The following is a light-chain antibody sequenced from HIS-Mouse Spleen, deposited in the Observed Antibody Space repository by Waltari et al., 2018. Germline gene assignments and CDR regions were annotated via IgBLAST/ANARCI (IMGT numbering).Light chain of an antibody. Sequence: AIRMTQSSSSFSASTGDRVPITCRASQGISSYLAWYQQKPGKAPKLLIYAASTLQSGVPSRFSGSGSGTDFTLTISCLQSEDFATYYCQQYYSYPFTFGPGTKVDIK. CDR2: AAS. CDR3: QQYYSYPFT. CDR1: QGISSY. J-gene: IGKJ3*01. V-gene: IGKV1-8*01.